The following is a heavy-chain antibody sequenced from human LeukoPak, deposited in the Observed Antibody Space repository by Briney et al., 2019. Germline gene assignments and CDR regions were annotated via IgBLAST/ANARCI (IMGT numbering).Heavy chain of an antibody. V-gene: IGHV4-39*01. J-gene: IGHJ6*03. CDR2: IYYSGTT. Sequence: PSETLSLTCSVSGGSISSSGYYWNWIRQPPGKGLEWVGSIYYSGTTYYNSSLKSRVTISEDTSKSRFSLMLTSVTAADTAVYYCARQVSDYFYYYIDVWGEGTTVIVSS. CDR1: GGSISSSGYY. CDR3: ARQVSDYFYYYIDV.